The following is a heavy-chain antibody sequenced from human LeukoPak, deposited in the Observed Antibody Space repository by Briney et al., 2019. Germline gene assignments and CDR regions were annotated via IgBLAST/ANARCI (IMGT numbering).Heavy chain of an antibody. J-gene: IGHJ4*02. CDR2: IYYRGRT. CDR1: GGSLSRYY. V-gene: IGHV4-59*01. Sequence: SETLSLTCTVSGGSLSRYYWSWIRQPPGKGLEWIGCIYYRGRTNYNPSLKSRITISVDTSKNQFSLKLSSVTAADTAVYYCARDRVPAALHFDYWGQGTLVTVSS. D-gene: IGHD2-2*01. CDR3: ARDRVPAALHFDY.